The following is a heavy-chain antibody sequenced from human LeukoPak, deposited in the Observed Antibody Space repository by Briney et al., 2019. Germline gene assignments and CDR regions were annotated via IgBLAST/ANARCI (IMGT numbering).Heavy chain of an antibody. J-gene: IGHJ4*02. CDR3: ARAYRSSGRVY. Sequence: XXXXSYAMSWVCRXPGXGLEWVSAISGSGGSTYYADSVKGRFTISRDNSKNTLYLQMNSLRAEDTAVYYCARAYRSSGRVYWGQGTLVTVSS. V-gene: IGHV3-23*01. CDR2: ISGSGGST. D-gene: IGHD6-19*01. CDR1: XXXXSYA.